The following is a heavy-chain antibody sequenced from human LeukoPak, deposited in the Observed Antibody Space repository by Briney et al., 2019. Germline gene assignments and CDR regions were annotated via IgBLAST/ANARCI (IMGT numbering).Heavy chain of an antibody. D-gene: IGHD3-10*01. J-gene: IGHJ4*02. CDR3: AKDEFRVLLWFGELVY. Sequence: PGGSLRLSCAASGFTFSSHWMSWVRQAPGKGLEWVANIKKDGSEKYYVDAVKGRFTISRDNAKTSLYLQMNSLRAEDTAVYYCAKDEFRVLLWFGELVYWGQGTLVTVSS. CDR1: GFTFSSHW. V-gene: IGHV3-7*01. CDR2: IKKDGSEK.